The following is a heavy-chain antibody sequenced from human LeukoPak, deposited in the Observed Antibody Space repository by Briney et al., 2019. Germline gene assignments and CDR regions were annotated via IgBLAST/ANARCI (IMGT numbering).Heavy chain of an antibody. CDR1: GYTFTSYG. V-gene: IGHV1-18*01. J-gene: IGHJ3*02. D-gene: IGHD3-22*01. CDR3: ARAEKYSYDSSGHEAGTDAFDI. CDR2: ISAYNGNT. Sequence: ASVKVSCKASGYTFTSYGISWVRQAPGQGLEWMGWISAYNGNTNYAQTLQGRVTMTTDTSTNTAYMELRSLRSDDTAVYYCARAEKYSYDSSGHEAGTDAFDIWGQGTMVTVSS.